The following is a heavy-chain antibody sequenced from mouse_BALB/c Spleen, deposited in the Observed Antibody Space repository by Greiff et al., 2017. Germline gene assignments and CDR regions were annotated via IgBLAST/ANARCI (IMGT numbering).Heavy chain of an antibody. V-gene: IGHV1S137*01. D-gene: IGHD2-14*01. CDR2: ISTYYGDA. CDR3: ARGTSYAMDD. Sequence: QVQLQQSGAELVRPGVSVKISCKGSGYTFTDYAMHWVKQSHAKSLEWIGVISTYYGDASYNQKFKGKATMTVDKSSSTAYMELARLTSEDSAIYYCARGTSYAMDDWGQGTSVTVSS. CDR1: GYTFTDYA. J-gene: IGHJ4*01.